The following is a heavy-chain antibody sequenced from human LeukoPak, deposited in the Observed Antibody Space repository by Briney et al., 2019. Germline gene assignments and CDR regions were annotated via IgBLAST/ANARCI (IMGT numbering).Heavy chain of an antibody. CDR2: LKSRSQGGTA. V-gene: IGHV3-15*01. CDR1: GFTFNTAY. J-gene: IGHJ5*02. CDR3: ATDRNWFDP. Sequence: GGSHRLSCAASGFTFNTAYMSWLRQTPGEGLEWVGRLKSRSQGGTADYAAPVKGRFTISRDDSKNTLYLQMNSLKIEDTGVYYCATDRNWFDPWGQGTLVTVSS.